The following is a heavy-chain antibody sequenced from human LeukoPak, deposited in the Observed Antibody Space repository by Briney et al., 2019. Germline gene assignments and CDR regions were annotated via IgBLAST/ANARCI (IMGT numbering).Heavy chain of an antibody. V-gene: IGHV3-23*01. CDR2: FSGSGGST. CDR1: GFTFSPYA. CDR3: AKEGVHRGYSYGYADAFDI. D-gene: IGHD5-18*01. J-gene: IGHJ3*02. Sequence: GGSLRLSCAASGFTFSPYAMSWVRQAQGKGLEWVSAFSGSGGSTYYADSVKGRFTISRDNSKNTLYLQMNSLRAEDTALYYCAKEGVHRGYSYGYADAFDIWGQGTMVTVSS.